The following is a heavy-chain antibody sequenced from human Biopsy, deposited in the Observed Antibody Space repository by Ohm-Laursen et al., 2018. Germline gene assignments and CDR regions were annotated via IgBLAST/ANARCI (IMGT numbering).Heavy chain of an antibody. Sequence: TLSLTCIVSGGSISSYYWNWIRQPAGKGLEWIGRIYTSGSTTFNPSLKSRVTMSIDTSKNQFSLRLSYVTAADTAVYYCARAAFGPFDSWGQGALVTVSS. CDR2: IYTSGST. D-gene: IGHD3-16*01. CDR3: ARAAFGPFDS. CDR1: GGSISSYY. V-gene: IGHV4-4*07. J-gene: IGHJ4*02.